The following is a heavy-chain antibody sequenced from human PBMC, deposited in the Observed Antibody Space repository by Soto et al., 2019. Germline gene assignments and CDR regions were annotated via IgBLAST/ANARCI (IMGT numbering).Heavy chain of an antibody. CDR1: GFTFRSFT. Sequence: PGGSLILSCAASGFTFRSFTMNWVRQAPGKGLEWVSTISSNSAYIYYTDALRGRFTISRDNAKDSLHLQMNSLRAEDTGVYYCPSDVSRESSASCRSDSWAPATLGAVSS. J-gene: IGHJ5*01. CDR2: ISSNSAYI. D-gene: IGHD6-25*01. V-gene: IGHV3-21*01. CDR3: PSDVSRESSASCRSDS.